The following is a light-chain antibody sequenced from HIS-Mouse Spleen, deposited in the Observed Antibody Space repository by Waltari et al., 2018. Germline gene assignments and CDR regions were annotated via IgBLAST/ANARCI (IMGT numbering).Light chain of an antibody. CDR2: AAS. J-gene: IGKJ2*01. V-gene: IGKV1-8*01. CDR1: QGISSY. CDR3: QQYYSYPYT. Sequence: AIRMTQSPSSLSASTGARVTITSRASQGISSYLAGYQQKPGKAPKLLIYAASTLQSGVPSRFSGSGSGTDFTLTISCLQSEDFATYYCQQYYSYPYTFGQGTKLEIK.